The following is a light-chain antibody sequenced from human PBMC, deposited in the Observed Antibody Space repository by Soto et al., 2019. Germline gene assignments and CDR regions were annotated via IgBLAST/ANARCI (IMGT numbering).Light chain of an antibody. CDR3: QKYNNWPQT. J-gene: IGKJ1*01. CDR1: QSVSSY. V-gene: IGKV3-15*01. CDR2: GES. Sequence: VLTHSPATLSVSPGERATLSCRASQSVSSYLAWYQQKPGQAPRLLIYGESTRATGIPDRFSGSGSGTELNLTISRLKSEDFAVYYCQKYNNWPQTCGQGTKVDIK.